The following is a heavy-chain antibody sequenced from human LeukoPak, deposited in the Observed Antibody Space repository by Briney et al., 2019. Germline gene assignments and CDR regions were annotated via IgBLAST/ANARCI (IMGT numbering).Heavy chain of an antibody. Sequence: GGSLRLSCAASGFTFSSYSMNWVRQAPGKGLEWVSSISSTSSSKYYADSVKGRFTISRDNAKNSLYLQMNSLRAEDTAVYYCARELADSGGAFDIWGQGTMVTVSS. CDR3: ARELADSGGAFDI. CDR2: ISSTSSSK. J-gene: IGHJ3*02. V-gene: IGHV3-21*01. CDR1: GFTFSSYS. D-gene: IGHD1-26*01.